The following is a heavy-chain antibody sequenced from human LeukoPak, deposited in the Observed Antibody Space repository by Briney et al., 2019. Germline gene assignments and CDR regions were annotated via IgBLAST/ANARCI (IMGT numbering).Heavy chain of an antibody. J-gene: IGHJ6*03. CDR1: GGTFSSYA. CDR3: ARGDILTGEHYYYYYYMDV. Sequence: ASVKVSCKASGGTFSSYAISWVRQAPGQGLEWMGGIIPIFGTANYAQKFQGRVTITADESTSTAYMELSSLRSEDTAVYYCARGDILTGEHYYYYYYMDVWGKGTTVTISS. V-gene: IGHV1-69*13. D-gene: IGHD3-9*01. CDR2: IIPIFGTA.